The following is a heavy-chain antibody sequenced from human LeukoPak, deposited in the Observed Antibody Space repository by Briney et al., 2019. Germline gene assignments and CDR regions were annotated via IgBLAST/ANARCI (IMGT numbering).Heavy chain of an antibody. J-gene: IGHJ4*02. CDR1: VYTFTIYG. CDR2: ISAYNGNT. Sequence: GSSVKVSFKASVYTFTIYGISWGRQAPGQGLELMGLISAYNGNTNYAQKLQDRVTMTTDTSTSTAYMELRSLRTDDPAVYYCAAYPIPPSHGTYSSDYWGQGTLVTVSS. CDR3: AAYPIPPSHGTYSSDY. V-gene: IGHV1-18*01.